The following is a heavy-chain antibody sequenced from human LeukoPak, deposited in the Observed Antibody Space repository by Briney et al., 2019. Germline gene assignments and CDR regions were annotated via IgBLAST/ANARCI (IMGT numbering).Heavy chain of an antibody. V-gene: IGHV3-7*01. Sequence: LTGGSLRLSCAASGFTFSSYWVSWVRQAPGKGLEWVANIKQDGSEKYYVDSVKGRFTISRDNAKNSLYLQMNSLRAEDTAVYYCARELASYGYYMWGITPENAFDIWGQGTMVTVSS. J-gene: IGHJ3*02. D-gene: IGHD5-18*01. CDR1: GFTFSSYW. CDR2: IKQDGSEK. CDR3: ARELASYGYYMWGITPENAFDI.